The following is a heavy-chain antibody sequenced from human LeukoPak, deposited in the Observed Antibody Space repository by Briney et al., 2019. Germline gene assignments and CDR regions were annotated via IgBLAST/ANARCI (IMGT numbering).Heavy chain of an antibody. J-gene: IGHJ4*02. CDR3: ARGAWELPSFDY. CDR1: GYTFTGYY. CDR2: INPNSGGT. V-gene: IGHV1-2*04. Sequence: ASVKVSCKASGYTFTGYYMHWVRQAPGQGLEWMGWINPNSGGTNYAQKFQGWVTMTRDTSISTAYMELRSLRSDDTAVYYCARGAWELPSFDYWGQGTLVTVSS. D-gene: IGHD1-26*01.